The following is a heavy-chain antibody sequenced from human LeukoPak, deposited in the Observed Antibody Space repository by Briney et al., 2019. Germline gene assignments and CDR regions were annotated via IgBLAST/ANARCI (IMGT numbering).Heavy chain of an antibody. J-gene: IGHJ4*02. D-gene: IGHD3-22*01. Sequence: SGGSLRLSCAASGFTFSSYEMNWVRQAPGKGLEWVSYIISSGSTIYYADSVKGRLTISRDNSKNSLYMQMNSLRAEDTAVYYCARDPPTYYYDSSGENAFDYWGQGTLVTVSS. CDR1: GFTFSSYE. CDR3: ARDPPTYYYDSSGENAFDY. CDR2: IISSGSTI. V-gene: IGHV3-48*03.